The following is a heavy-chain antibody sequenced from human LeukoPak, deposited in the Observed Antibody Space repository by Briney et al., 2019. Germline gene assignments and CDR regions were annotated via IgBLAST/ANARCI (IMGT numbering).Heavy chain of an antibody. J-gene: IGHJ5*02. V-gene: IGHV1-69*01. CDR2: IIPIFGTA. CDR1: AGTFSSYA. Sequence: SVKVSCKASAGTFSSYAISWVRQAPGQGLEWMGGIIPIFGTANYAQKFQGRVTITADESTSTAYMELSSLRSEDTAVYYCATLGVTTSWFDPWGQGTLVTVSS. CDR3: ATLGVTTSWFDP. D-gene: IGHD4-17*01.